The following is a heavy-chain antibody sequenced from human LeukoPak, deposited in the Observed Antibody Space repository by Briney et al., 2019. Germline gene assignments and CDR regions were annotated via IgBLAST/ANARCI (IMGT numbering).Heavy chain of an antibody. CDR3: AREGSSSGWYGYYGMDV. J-gene: IGHJ6*02. CDR1: GFTFSSYA. CDR2: ISYDGSNK. D-gene: IGHD6-19*01. Sequence: GGSLRLSCAASGFTFSSYAMHWVRQAPGKGLEWVAVISYDGSNKYYADSVKGRFTISRDNSKNTLYLQMNSLRAEDTAEYYCAREGSSSGWYGYYGMDVWGQGTTVTVSS. V-gene: IGHV3-30-3*01.